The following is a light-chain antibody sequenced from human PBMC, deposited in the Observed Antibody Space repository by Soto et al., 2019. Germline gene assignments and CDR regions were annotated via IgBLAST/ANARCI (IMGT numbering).Light chain of an antibody. CDR3: QHYGSSHT. Sequence: EIVLTQSPGTLSLSPGERATLSCRASQSVSSSYLAWYQQKPGQAPRLLIYGASSRATGIPDRFSGSGSGTDFTLTISRLQPEDFAVYYCQHYGSSHTFGGGTKVDIK. CDR2: GAS. CDR1: QSVSSSY. J-gene: IGKJ4*01. V-gene: IGKV3-20*01.